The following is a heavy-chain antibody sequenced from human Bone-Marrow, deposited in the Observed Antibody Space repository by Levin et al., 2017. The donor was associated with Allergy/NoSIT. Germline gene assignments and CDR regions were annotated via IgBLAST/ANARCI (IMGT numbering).Heavy chain of an antibody. V-gene: IGHV4-4*07. CDR2: KYSSGLT. Sequence: SETLSLTCTVSGGSLNTFYWSWLRQPAGEGLKWIGRKYSSGLTKYAPSLQSRVTMSVDTSKNEFSLKLTSVTAADTAVYYCARHLYTSTWTNFDYWGQGILVTVSS. J-gene: IGHJ4*02. D-gene: IGHD6-13*01. CDR3: ARHLYTSTWTNFDY. CDR1: GGSLNTFY.